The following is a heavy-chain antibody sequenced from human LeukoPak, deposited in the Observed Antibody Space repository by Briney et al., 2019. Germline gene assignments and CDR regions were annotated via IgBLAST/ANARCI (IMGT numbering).Heavy chain of an antibody. CDR1: GFTFSSYG. D-gene: IGHD4-17*01. Sequence: GGSLRLSCAASGFTFSSYGMHWVRQAPGKGLEWVAVISYDGSNKYYADSVKGRFTISRDNSKNTLYLQMNSLRAEDTAVYYCARDLIDDYGDYANLAFDIWGQGTMVTVSS. V-gene: IGHV3-30*03. J-gene: IGHJ3*02. CDR2: ISYDGSNK. CDR3: ARDLIDDYGDYANLAFDI.